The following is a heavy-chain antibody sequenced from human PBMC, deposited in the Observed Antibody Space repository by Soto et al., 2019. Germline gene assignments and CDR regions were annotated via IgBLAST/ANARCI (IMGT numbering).Heavy chain of an antibody. CDR1: GGTFSSYA. J-gene: IGHJ5*02. D-gene: IGHD2-15*01. V-gene: IGHV1-69*01. Sequence: QVQLVQSGAEVKKPGSSVKVSCKASGGTFSSYAISWVRQAPGQGLEWMGGIIPIFGTANYAQKFQGRVTITTDESTSTAYMELSSLRSEDTAVYYCARDHYCSGGSCYPRRQYAWGQGTLVTVSS. CDR3: ARDHYCSGGSCYPRRQYA. CDR2: IIPIFGTA.